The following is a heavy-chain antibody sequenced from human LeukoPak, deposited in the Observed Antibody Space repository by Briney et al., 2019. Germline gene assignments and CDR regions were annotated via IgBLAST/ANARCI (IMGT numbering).Heavy chain of an antibody. Sequence: GGSLRLSCVASGFTFSGYSMNWVRQAPGKGLEWVSSISSGSNYIYYADSVKGRFTISRDNGKTSLYLQMNSLRAEDTALYYCARDVWFDPWGQGTLVTVSS. CDR1: GFTFSGYS. CDR2: ISSGSNYI. CDR3: ARDVWFDP. J-gene: IGHJ5*02. V-gene: IGHV3-21*01.